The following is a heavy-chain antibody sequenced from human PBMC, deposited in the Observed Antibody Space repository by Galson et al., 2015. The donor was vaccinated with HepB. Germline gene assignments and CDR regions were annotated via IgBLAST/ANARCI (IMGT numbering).Heavy chain of an antibody. J-gene: IGHJ4*02. CDR1: GFSLSTSGVG. Sequence: PALVKPTQTLTLTCTFSGFSLSTSGVGVGWIRQPPGKALEWLALIYWDDDKRYSPSLKSRLTITKDTSKNQVVLTMTNMDPVDTATYYCARTITMVRGVIRSEDYWGQGTLVTVSS. CDR2: IYWDDDK. CDR3: ARTITMVRGVIRSEDY. D-gene: IGHD3-10*01. V-gene: IGHV2-5*02.